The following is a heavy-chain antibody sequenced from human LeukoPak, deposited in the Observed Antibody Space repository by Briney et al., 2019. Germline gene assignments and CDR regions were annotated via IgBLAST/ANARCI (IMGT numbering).Heavy chain of an antibody. CDR3: ARGRVPAASPFDY. CDR1: GGSLSGYY. J-gene: IGHJ4*02. CDR2: IYHSGNT. V-gene: IGHV4-34*01. D-gene: IGHD2-2*01. Sequence: SEPLSLTCAVYGGSLSGYYWSCIRQSPGRGLEWIGEIYHSGNTKYNPSLKSRVTISVDTSMNQFSLKPSSVTAADTAVDYCARGRVPAASPFDYWGQGTLVTVSS.